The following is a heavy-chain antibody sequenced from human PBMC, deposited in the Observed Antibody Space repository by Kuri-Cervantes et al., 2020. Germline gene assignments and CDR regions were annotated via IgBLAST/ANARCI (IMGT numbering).Heavy chain of an antibody. CDR1: GFTFSSYS. D-gene: IGHD3-22*01. V-gene: IGHV3-21*01. J-gene: IGHJ4*02. Sequence: GESLKISCAASGFTFSSYSMNWVRQAPGKGLEWVSSISSSSSYIYYADSVKGRFTISRDNAKNSLYLQMNSLRAEDTAVYYCARGLIVATIPLLNYYDSSGYYSSYFDYWGQGTLVTDSS. CDR3: ARGLIVATIPLLNYYDSSGYYSSYFDY. CDR2: ISSSSSYI.